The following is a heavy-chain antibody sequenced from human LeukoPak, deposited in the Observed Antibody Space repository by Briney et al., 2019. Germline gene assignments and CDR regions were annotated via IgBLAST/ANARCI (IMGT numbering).Heavy chain of an antibody. D-gene: IGHD3-9*01. J-gene: IGHJ4*02. Sequence: GASVKVSCKASGYTFTSYDINWVRQATGQGLEWMGWINPNSGNTGYAQKFQGRVTMTRNTSISQDYMARSSLRSEDTAVYYCASTSFKTGYYDFDYWGQGTLVTVSS. CDR3: ASTSFKTGYYDFDY. V-gene: IGHV1-8*01. CDR2: INPNSGNT. CDR1: GYTFTSYD.